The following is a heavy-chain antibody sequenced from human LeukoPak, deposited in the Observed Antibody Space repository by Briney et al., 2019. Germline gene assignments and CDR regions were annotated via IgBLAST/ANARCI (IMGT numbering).Heavy chain of an antibody. D-gene: IGHD3-22*01. CDR1: GFTFSSYG. J-gene: IGHJ4*02. Sequence: PGRSLRLSCAASGFTFSSYGMHWVRQAPGKGLEWVAVISYDGSNKYYADSVKGRFTISRDNSKNTLYLQMSSLRAEDTAVYYCARDRYYSGPDYWGQGTLVTVSS. CDR3: ARDRYYSGPDY. CDR2: ISYDGSNK. V-gene: IGHV3-30*03.